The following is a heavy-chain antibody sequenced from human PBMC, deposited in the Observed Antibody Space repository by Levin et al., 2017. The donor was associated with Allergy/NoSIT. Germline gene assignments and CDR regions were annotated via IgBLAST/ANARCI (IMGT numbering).Heavy chain of an antibody. CDR1: GFTFSSYA. Sequence: PGGSLRLSCAASGFTFSSYAMSWVRQAPGKGLEWVSAISGSGGSTYYADSVKGRFTISRDNSKNTLYLQMNSLRAEDTAVYYCAKSREGPGGRRYYFDYWGQGTLVTVSS. CDR2: ISGSGGST. CDR3: AKSREGPGGRRYYFDY. V-gene: IGHV3-23*01. D-gene: IGHD1-14*01. J-gene: IGHJ4*02.